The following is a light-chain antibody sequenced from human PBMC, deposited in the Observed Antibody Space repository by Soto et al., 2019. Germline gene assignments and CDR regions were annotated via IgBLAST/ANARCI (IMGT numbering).Light chain of an antibody. CDR3: CSYAGSYTFPYV. CDR1: SSDVGGYNY. CDR2: DVS. V-gene: IGLV2-11*01. Sequence: LTQPRSVSGSPGQSVTISCTGTSSDVGGYNYVSWYQQHPGKAPKLMIYDVSKRPSGVPDRFSGSKSGNTASLTVSGLQAEDEADYYCCSYAGSYTFPYVFGTGTKVTVL. J-gene: IGLJ1*01.